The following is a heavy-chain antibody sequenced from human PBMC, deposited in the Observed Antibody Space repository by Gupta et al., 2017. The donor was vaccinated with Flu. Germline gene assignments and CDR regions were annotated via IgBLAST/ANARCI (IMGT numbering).Heavy chain of an antibody. CDR1: GFAFNKYA. V-gene: IGHV3-23*01. J-gene: IGHJ4*01. CDR3: AKGRSLITFGGGASYDV. D-gene: IGHD3-16*01. CDR2: VSGSGGST. Sequence: VQLLETGGDFVQSGGSLRLTCVASGFAFNKYALNWVRQAPGKGLEWVSAVSGSGGSTYYADAVKGRFIISRDNSKKTLYLQMDSLRVEDTAYYYCAKGRSLITFGGGASYDVWGHGTRVAVSS.